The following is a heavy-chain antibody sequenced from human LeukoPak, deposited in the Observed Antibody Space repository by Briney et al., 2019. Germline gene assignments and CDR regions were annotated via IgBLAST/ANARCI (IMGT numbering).Heavy chain of an antibody. D-gene: IGHD3-10*01. CDR3: AIFGDKYGSGSYGDS. J-gene: IGHJ4*02. V-gene: IGHV5-51*01. Sequence: GESLKISCKGFGYTFSNYWIGWVRQMPGKGLEWMGIIYPDDSDTRYCPSFQGQVTISADKSITTAFLQWSSLKASDTAMYYCAIFGDKYGSGSYGDSWGQGTLVTVSS. CDR1: GYTFSNYW. CDR2: IYPDDSDT.